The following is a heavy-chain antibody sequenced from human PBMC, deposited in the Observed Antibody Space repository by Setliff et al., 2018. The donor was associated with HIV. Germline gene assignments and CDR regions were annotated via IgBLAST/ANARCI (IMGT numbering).Heavy chain of an antibody. J-gene: IGHJ4*02. D-gene: IGHD3-3*01. CDR2: INHSGST. Sequence: PSETLSLTCAVYGGSFSGYNWSWIRQTPGKGLEWIGEINHSGSTNHNPSLKSRATISVDTSKNQFSLKPSSVTAADTAVYYCARGGGTIIGANFDYWGQGTLVTVSS. CDR1: GGSFSGYN. V-gene: IGHV4-34*04. CDR3: ARGGGTIIGANFDY.